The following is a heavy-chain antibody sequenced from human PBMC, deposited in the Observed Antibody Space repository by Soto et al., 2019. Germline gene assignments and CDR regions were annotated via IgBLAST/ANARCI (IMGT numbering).Heavy chain of an antibody. J-gene: IGHJ6*02. Sequence: GGSLRLSCAASAFTFSAHNMVWVRQAPGKGLEWVGRSRNKANNYTTEYAASVKGRFTISRDDSKNSLYLQMNSLKTEDTAVYYCVRDGGIAARHYYGMDVCGQGTTVTVYS. CDR2: SRNKANNYTT. D-gene: IGHD6-6*01. CDR3: VRDGGIAARHYYGMDV. V-gene: IGHV3-72*01. CDR1: AFTFSAHN.